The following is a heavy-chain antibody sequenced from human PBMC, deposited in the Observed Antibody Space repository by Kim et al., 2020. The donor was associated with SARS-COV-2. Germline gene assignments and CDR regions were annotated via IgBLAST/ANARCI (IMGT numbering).Heavy chain of an antibody. Sequence: GSLRLSCAASAFTFNDAWMSWVRQAPGKGLEWVGRIYSKTTGGTPDYAAPVKGRFIISRDDSKNTLYLQMNSLKTEDTAVYYCTAGPIDYWGQGTLVTVSS. CDR1: AFTFNDAW. CDR3: TAGPIDY. CDR2: IYSKTTGGTP. J-gene: IGHJ4*02. V-gene: IGHV3-15*01.